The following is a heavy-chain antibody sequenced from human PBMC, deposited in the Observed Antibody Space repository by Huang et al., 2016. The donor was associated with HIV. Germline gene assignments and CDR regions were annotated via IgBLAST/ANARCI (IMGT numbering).Heavy chain of an antibody. CDR3: SLPASADAL. J-gene: IGHJ4*02. CDR2: IVPIFGTT. D-gene: IGHD6-13*01. CDR1: GGTFSDYS. V-gene: IGHV1-69*13. Sequence: QVQLVQSGAEVKKPGSSVKVSCKASGGTFSDYSINWVRQAPGQGLEWMGGIVPIFGTTNYAQKFQGRVTITADESSSTAYMELSSLRSEDMAVYYCSLPASADALWGQGTLVTVSS.